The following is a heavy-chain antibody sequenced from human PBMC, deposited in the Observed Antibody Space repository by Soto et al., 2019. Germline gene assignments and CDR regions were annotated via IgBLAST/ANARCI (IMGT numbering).Heavy chain of an antibody. CDR3: TRAGFWSGYYDYGLDV. CDR1: GFTFSNYW. CDR2: IKQDGSEK. J-gene: IGHJ6*02. Sequence: LRLSCAASGFTFSNYWMSWVRQAPGMGLEWVANIKQDGSEKYYVASVRGRFTISRDNAENSVDLQMNSLRAEDTALYYCTRAGFWSGYYDYGLDVWGQGTTVTVSS. D-gene: IGHD3-3*01. V-gene: IGHV3-7*01.